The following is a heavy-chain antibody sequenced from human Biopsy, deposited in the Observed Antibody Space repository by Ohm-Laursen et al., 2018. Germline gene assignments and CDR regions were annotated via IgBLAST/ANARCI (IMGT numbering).Heavy chain of an antibody. CDR3: ARHPTGFWFDP. CDR1: GDSISASTTSY. V-gene: IGHV4-39*01. Sequence: PSETLSLTCSVSGDSISASTTSYWAWLRQPPGKGLEWIGSIYNSETTFYNPSLKSRVAISVDTSTNQFSLKVSSVTAADAALYYCARHPTGFWFDPWGHGTLVTVSS. J-gene: IGHJ5*02. CDR2: IYNSETT.